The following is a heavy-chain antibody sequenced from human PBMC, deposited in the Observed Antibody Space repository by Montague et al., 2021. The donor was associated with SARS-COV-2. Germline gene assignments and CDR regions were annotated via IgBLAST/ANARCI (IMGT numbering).Heavy chain of an antibody. J-gene: IGHJ5*02. CDR3: AILGVVAAADNWFDP. D-gene: IGHD2-15*01. Sequence: SLRLSCAASGFTFSSYWMHWVRQAPGKGLVWVSRINSEGSSTSYADSVKGRFTISRDNAKNTLYLQMNSLRAEDTAVYYCAILGVVAAADNWFDPWGQGTLVTVSS. V-gene: IGHV3-74*01. CDR1: GFTFSSYW. CDR2: INSEGSST.